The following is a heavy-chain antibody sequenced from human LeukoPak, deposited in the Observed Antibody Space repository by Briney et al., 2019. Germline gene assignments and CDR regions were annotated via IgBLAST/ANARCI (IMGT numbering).Heavy chain of an antibody. Sequence: GGSLRLSCAASGFTFSTYAMSWVRRAPGKGLEWVSPISGNGGTTYNADSVKGRFTISRDNSRNTLYLQMDSLRAEDTAVYYCAKRGGHYYYSSYYMDVWGKGTTVTVS. D-gene: IGHD3-16*01. J-gene: IGHJ6*03. CDR2: ISGNGGTT. CDR3: AKRGGHYYYSSYYMDV. V-gene: IGHV3-23*01. CDR1: GFTFSTYA.